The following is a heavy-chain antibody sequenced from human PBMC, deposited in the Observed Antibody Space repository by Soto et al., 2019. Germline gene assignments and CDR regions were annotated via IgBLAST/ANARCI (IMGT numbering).Heavy chain of an antibody. CDR3: ARGGLGYYDSSGYSDY. V-gene: IGHV3-7*03. Sequence: PGGSLRLSCAASGFTFSSYWMSWVRQAPGKGLEWVANIKQDGSEKYYVDSVKGRFTISRDNAKNSLYLQMNSLRAEDTAVYYCARGGLGYYDSSGYSDYWGQGTLVTVSS. J-gene: IGHJ4*02. CDR1: GFTFSSYW. D-gene: IGHD3-22*01. CDR2: IKQDGSEK.